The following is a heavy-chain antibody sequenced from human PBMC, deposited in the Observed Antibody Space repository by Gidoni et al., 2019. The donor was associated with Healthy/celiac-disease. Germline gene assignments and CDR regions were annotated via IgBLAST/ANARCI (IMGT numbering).Heavy chain of an antibody. CDR3: ARALWGTKYDFWSGTGGGAFDY. D-gene: IGHD3-3*01. J-gene: IGHJ4*02. CDR2: ISTNNGNT. V-gene: IGHV1-18*01. CDR1: GYTFTSYG. Sequence: QVQLVQSGAEVKKPGASVKVSCKASGYTFTSYGISWVRQAPGQGLEWMGWISTNNGNTNYAQTRQDRAPMTTERPTSPDYGGVSARRSDATALYCCARALWGTKYDFWSGTGGGAFDYWGQGTLVTVSS.